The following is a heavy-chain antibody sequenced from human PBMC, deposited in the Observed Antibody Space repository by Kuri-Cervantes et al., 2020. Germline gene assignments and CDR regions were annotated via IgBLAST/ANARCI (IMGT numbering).Heavy chain of an antibody. CDR2: IIPIFGTA. J-gene: IGHJ6*02. CDR1: GGTFSSYA. D-gene: IGHD6-13*01. CDR3: ARATGYSTSFYYGMDV. V-gene: IGHV1-69*13. Sequence: SVKVSCKASGGTFSSYAISWVRQAPGQGLEWMGGIIPIFGTANYAQKFQGRVTITADESTSTAYMELSSLRSEDTAVYYCARATGYSTSFYYGMDVWGQGTTVTVSS.